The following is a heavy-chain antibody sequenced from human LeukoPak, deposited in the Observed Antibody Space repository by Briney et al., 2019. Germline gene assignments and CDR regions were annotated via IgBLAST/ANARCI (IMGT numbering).Heavy chain of an antibody. CDR3: ARAGHCSGGSCYSSHWFDP. J-gene: IGHJ5*02. CDR1: GYRFTSYC. CDR2: INTSGGSI. V-gene: IGHV1-46*01. Sequence: ASVKLSFKGSGYRFTSYCMDWVRQAPGQGQGWRGIINTSGGSISYAQNFQGRVTMTRDTSTSTVYMELSSLRSEDTAVYYCARAGHCSGGSCYSSHWFDPWGQGTPVTVSS. D-gene: IGHD2-15*01.